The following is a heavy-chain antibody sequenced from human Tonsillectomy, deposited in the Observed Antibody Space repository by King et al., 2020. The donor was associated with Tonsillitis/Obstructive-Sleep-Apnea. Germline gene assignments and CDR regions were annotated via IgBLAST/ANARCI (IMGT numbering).Heavy chain of an antibody. CDR1: GYSFTSYW. J-gene: IGHJ6*03. Sequence: VQLVESGAEVKKPGESLRISCKGSGYSFTSYWINWVRQMPGKGLEWMGRIDPSDSYTNYSPSFQGHVTISADKSISTAYLQWSSLKASDTAMYYCARQKNFDWFMDVWGKGTTVTVSS. D-gene: IGHD3-9*01. V-gene: IGHV5-10-1*01. CDR3: ARQKNFDWFMDV. CDR2: IDPSDSYT.